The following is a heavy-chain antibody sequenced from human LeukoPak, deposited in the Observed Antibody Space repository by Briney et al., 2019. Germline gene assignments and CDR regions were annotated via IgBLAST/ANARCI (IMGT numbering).Heavy chain of an antibody. CDR1: EYTFTTYY. CDR2: INPSGGST. CDR3: ARDSGEGNWFDP. V-gene: IGHV1-46*01. Sequence: GASVNVSVTASEYTFTTYYMHWVRQAPGQGLEGMGIINPSGGSTSYAQKFQGRVTMTRDTSTSKVYMELSSLRSEDTAVYYCARDSGEGNWFDPWGQGTLITVSS. D-gene: IGHD4-17*01. J-gene: IGHJ5*02.